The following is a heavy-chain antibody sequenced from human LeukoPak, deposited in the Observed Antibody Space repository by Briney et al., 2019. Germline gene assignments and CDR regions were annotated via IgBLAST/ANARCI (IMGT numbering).Heavy chain of an antibody. Sequence: ASVKVSCKASGGTFSSYAISWVRQAPGQGLEWMGIINPSGGSTSYAQKFQGRVTMTRDTSTSTVYMELSSLRSEDTAVYYCARASRSGFGYYYDSSGYDAFDIWGQGTMVTVSS. CDR2: INPSGGST. J-gene: IGHJ3*02. CDR1: GGTFSSYA. V-gene: IGHV1-46*01. D-gene: IGHD3-22*01. CDR3: ARASRSGFGYYYDSSGYDAFDI.